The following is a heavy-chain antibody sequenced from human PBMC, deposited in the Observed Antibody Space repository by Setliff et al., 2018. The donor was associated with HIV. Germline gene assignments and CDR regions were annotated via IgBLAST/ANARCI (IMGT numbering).Heavy chain of an antibody. CDR1: GYTFTDYF. Sequence: ASVKVSCKSSGYTFTDYFMHWVRQAPGQGLEWMGWISPDNGNRRILRRFQGRVTMTRDTSINTAYMELSGLTSDDTAVYYCARQLSNPFDYWGQGTLVTVSS. J-gene: IGHJ4*02. D-gene: IGHD1-1*01. CDR3: ARQLSNPFDY. V-gene: IGHV1-2*02. CDR2: ISPDNGNR.